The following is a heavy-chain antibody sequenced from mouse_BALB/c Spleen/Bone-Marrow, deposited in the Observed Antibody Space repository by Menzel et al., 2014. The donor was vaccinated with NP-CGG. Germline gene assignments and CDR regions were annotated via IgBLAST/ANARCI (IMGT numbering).Heavy chain of an antibody. CDR1: GFTFSSFG. V-gene: IGHV5-17*02. D-gene: IGHD2-14*01. J-gene: IGHJ4*01. CDR2: ISSGSSTI. Sequence: EVQLVESGGGLVQPGGSRKLSCAASGFTFSSFGMHWVRQAPEKGLEWVAYISSGSSTIYYADTLKGRFTISRDNPKNTLFLQMTSLRSEDTAMYYCARGGSYRYDVDAMDYWGQGTSVTVSS. CDR3: ARGGSYRYDVDAMDY.